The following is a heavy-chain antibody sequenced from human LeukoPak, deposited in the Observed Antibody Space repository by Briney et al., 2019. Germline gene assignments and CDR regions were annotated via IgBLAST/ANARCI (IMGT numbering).Heavy chain of an antibody. CDR1: GFTFSSYSMN. D-gene: IGHD3-10*01. CDR2: IYYSGYT. Sequence: GSLRLSCAASGFTFSSYSMNWVRQAPGKGLEWIGSIYYSGYTYYNPSLESRVTISVDTSKNQFSLKLSSVTAADTAVYYCAKHYMGSYYNRGLDYWGQGTLVTVSS. J-gene: IGHJ4*02. CDR3: AKHYMGSYYNRGLDY. V-gene: IGHV4-59*05.